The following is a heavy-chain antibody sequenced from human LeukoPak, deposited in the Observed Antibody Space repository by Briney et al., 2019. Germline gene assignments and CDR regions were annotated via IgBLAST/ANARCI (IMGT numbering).Heavy chain of an antibody. CDR2: ISWNSGSI. CDR1: GFTFDDYA. V-gene: IGHV3-9*01. J-gene: IGHJ4*02. D-gene: IGHD5-24*01. Sequence: GGSLRLSCAASGFTFDDYAMHWVRQAPGKGLEWVSGISWNSGSIGYADSVKGRFTISRDNAKNSLYLQMNSLRAEDTALYYCAKDIKMATFYYFDYWGQGTLVTVSS. CDR3: AKDIKMATFYYFDY.